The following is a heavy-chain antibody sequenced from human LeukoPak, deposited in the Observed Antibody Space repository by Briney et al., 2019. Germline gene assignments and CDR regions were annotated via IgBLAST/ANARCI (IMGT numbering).Heavy chain of an antibody. CDR1: GGSISSGDYS. CDR3: AREGDSSSFDNWFDP. CDR2: IYYSGST. Sequence: KPSETLSLTCTVSGGSISSGDYSWSWIRQPPGKGLEWIGYIYYSGSTYYNPSLKSRVTISVDTSKNQFSLKLSSVTAADTAVYYCAREGDSSSFDNWFDPWGQGTLVTVSS. J-gene: IGHJ5*02. V-gene: IGHV4-30-4*01. D-gene: IGHD6-13*01.